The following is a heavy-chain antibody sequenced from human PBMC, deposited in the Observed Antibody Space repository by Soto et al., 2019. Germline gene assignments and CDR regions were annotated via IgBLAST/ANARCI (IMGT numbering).Heavy chain of an antibody. D-gene: IGHD3-22*01. V-gene: IGHV3-30*18. CDR1: GFTFGSYG. J-gene: IGHJ4*02. CDR3: AKLAYDASGSTKPDFDQ. Sequence: GGSLRLSCAASGFTFGSYGMHWVRQAPGKGLEWVAFISYDGSNKYYVDSVKGRFTISRDNSKNTLYLQMNSLRAEDTAVYYCAKLAYDASGSTKPDFDQWGQGTPVTVYS. CDR2: ISYDGSNK.